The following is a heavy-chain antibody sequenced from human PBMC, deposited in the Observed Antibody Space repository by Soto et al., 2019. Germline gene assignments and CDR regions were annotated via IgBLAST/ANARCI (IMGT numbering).Heavy chain of an antibody. CDR1: GGSFRGYY. J-gene: IGHJ4*02. CDR2: INHSGST. Sequence: SETLSLTCAVYGGSFRGYYWSWIRQPPGKGLEWIGEINHSGSTNYNPSLKSRVTISVDTSKNQFSLKLSSVTAADTAVYYCARAAPRYCSGGSCYSGRAYWGQGTLVTVS. V-gene: IGHV4-34*01. CDR3: ARAAPRYCSGGSCYSGRAY. D-gene: IGHD2-15*01.